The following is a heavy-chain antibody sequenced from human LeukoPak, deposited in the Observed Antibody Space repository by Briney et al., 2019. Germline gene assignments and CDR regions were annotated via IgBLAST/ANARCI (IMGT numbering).Heavy chain of an antibody. J-gene: IGHJ5*02. CDR1: GGSISSYY. CDR2: IYYRGST. Sequence: PSETLSLTCTVSGGSISSYYRSWIRQPPGQGLDWIGYIYYRGSTNYNPSLKSRVTISVDTSKTQFSLKLSSGTAADPAVYYCASLGLRELLSWFDPWGQGTLVTVSS. CDR3: ASLGLRELLSWFDP. D-gene: IGHD1-26*01. V-gene: IGHV4-59*01.